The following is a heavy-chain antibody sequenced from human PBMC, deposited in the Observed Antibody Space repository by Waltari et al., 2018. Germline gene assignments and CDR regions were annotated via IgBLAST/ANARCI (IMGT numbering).Heavy chain of an antibody. Sequence: QVQLQESGPGLVKPSGTLSLTCAVSGGSISSSNWGGWVRQPPGKGLEWIGEIYHSGSTNCKQSLKSRVTISVDKSTNQFSLELSSVPAADTAVYYCARGVLYNYFDYWGQGTLVTVSS. J-gene: IGHJ4*02. CDR1: GGSISSSNW. D-gene: IGHD2-8*01. V-gene: IGHV4-4*02. CDR2: IYHSGST. CDR3: ARGVLYNYFDY.